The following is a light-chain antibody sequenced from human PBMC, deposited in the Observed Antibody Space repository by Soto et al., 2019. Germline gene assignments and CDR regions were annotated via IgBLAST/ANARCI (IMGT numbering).Light chain of an antibody. CDR2: GAS. Sequence: EIVLTQSPGTLSLSPGERATLSCRASQSVSSSYLAWYQQKPGQAPRLLIYGASSRATGIPDRFSGSGSGTDFTLTISRLEPEDFAVYYCQQYNHWPPCTFGPGTKVDIK. V-gene: IGKV3-20*01. J-gene: IGKJ3*01. CDR3: QQYNHWPPCT. CDR1: QSVSSSY.